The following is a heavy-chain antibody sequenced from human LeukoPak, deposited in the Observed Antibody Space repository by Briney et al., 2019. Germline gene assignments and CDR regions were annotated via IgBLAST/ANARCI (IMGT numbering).Heavy chain of an antibody. V-gene: IGHV3-23*01. Sequence: GGSLRLSCAASGFTFSSYAMSWVRQAPGKGLEWVSDISGSGRGGSTHYADSVKGRFTISRDNAKNSLYLQMNSLRAEDTAVYYCAKGGDSSGFLYYFDYWGQGTLVTVSS. CDR3: AKGGDSSGFLYYFDY. J-gene: IGHJ4*02. CDR1: GFTFSSYA. D-gene: IGHD3-22*01. CDR2: ISGSGRGGST.